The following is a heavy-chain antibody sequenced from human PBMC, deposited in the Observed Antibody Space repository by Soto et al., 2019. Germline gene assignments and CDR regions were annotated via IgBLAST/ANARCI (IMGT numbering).Heavy chain of an antibody. J-gene: IGHJ6*02. CDR1: GGSITNYY. D-gene: IGHD3-3*01. CDR3: ARGHHYDFSTGYYDAHHMDV. Sequence: KASETLSLTCTVSGGSITNYYWNWVRQSAGRGLEWIGRIYPSGSTNHNPSLRSRVTVSVDTSKNQFSLKLSSVTAADTAVYYCARGHHYDFSTGYYDAHHMDVWGQGTTVTVSS. CDR2: IYPSGST. V-gene: IGHV4-4*07.